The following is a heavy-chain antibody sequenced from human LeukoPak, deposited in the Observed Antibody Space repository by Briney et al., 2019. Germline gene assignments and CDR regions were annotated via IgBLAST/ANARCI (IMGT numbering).Heavy chain of an antibody. CDR2: ISSSSSYI. CDR1: GFTFSSYS. V-gene: IGHV3-21*01. CDR3: ARGDYGSGSYYNYRFAYFDY. D-gene: IGHD3-10*01. Sequence: GGSLRLSCAASGFTFSSYSMNWVRQAPGKGLEWVSCISSSSSYIYYADSVKGRFTISRDNSKNTLYLQMNSLRAEDTAVYYCARGDYGSGSYYNYRFAYFDYWGQGTLVTVSS. J-gene: IGHJ4*02.